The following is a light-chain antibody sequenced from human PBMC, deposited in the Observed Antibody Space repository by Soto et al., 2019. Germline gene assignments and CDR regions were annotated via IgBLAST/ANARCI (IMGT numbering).Light chain of an antibody. CDR2: AAS. V-gene: IGKV1D-8*03. CDR1: QGISSY. Sequence: VIWMTQSPSVLAASTGARFTLSCRMSQGISSYLAWYQQKPGKAPELLIYAASTLQSGVPSRFSGSGSGTEFTLTISSLQPDDFATYYCQHYNSYSEAFGQGTKVDI. CDR3: QHYNSYSEA. J-gene: IGKJ1*01.